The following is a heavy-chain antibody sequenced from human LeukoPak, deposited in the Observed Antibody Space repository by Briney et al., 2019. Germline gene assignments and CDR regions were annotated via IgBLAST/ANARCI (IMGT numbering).Heavy chain of an antibody. CDR2: INPSGGST. CDR3: AREETDFGSSGYYFN. CDR1: GYTFTSYY. D-gene: IGHD3-22*01. Sequence: ASVKVSCKASGYTFTSYYMHWVRQAPGQGLEWMGIINPSGGSTSYAQKFQGRVTMTRDTSISTAYMELSRLRSDDTAVYYCAREETDFGSSGYYFNWGQGTLVTVSS. J-gene: IGHJ4*02. V-gene: IGHV1-46*01.